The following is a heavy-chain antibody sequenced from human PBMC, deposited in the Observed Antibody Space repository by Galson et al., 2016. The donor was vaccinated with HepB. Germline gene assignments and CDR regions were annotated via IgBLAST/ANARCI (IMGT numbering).Heavy chain of an antibody. Sequence: QSGAEVKKPGESLRISCKGSGYIFTSYWISWVRQMPGKGLEWMGRIDPSDSNTNNSPSFEGHVTISVDKSISTACLQWSSLKASDTAMYYCARRRRRIPEMDVWGQGTTVTASS. CDR2: IDPSDSNT. V-gene: IGHV5-10-1*01. D-gene: IGHD1-14*01. J-gene: IGHJ6*02. CDR1: GYIFTSYW. CDR3: ARRRRRIPEMDV.